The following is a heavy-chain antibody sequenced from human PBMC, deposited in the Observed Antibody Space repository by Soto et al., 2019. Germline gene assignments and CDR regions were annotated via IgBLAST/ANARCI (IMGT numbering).Heavy chain of an antibody. CDR3: ARAVFCLFDYDSWSGYYSRHYGMDV. CDR1: GGSFSGYY. CDR2: INHSGST. J-gene: IGHJ6*02. D-gene: IGHD3-3*01. V-gene: IGHV4-34*01. Sequence: SETLSLTCAVYGGSFSGYYWSWIRQPPGKGLEWIGEINHSGSTNYNPSLKSRVTISVDTSKNQLSLKLSSVTAADTAVYYCARAVFCLFDYDSWSGYYSRHYGMDVWGQGTRVTVSS.